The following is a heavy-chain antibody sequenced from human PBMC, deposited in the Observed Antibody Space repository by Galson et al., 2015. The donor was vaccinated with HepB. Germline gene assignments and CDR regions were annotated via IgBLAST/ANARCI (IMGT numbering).Heavy chain of an antibody. Sequence: SLRLSCVASGFTFSSFEMNWVRQAPGKGLEWVSYISGSGSTIYYADSVKGRFTISRDNAKNSLYLQMNTLRAEDTALYYCARGGLGSGYIYWGQGTLVTVSS. CDR2: ISGSGSTI. D-gene: IGHD5-12*01. CDR1: GFTFSSFE. J-gene: IGHJ4*02. CDR3: ARGGLGSGYIY. V-gene: IGHV3-48*03.